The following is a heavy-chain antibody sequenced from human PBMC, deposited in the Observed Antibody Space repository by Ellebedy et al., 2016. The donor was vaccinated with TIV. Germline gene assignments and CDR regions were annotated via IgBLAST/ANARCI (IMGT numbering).Heavy chain of an antibody. Sequence: AASVKVSCKASGGTFSSYAISWVRQAPGQGLEWMGGIIPIFGTANYAQKFQGRVTITADESTSTAYMELSSLRSEDTAVYYCAFPLGATSNYYYGMDVWGQGTTVTVSS. CDR1: GGTFSSYA. CDR2: IIPIFGTA. CDR3: AFPLGATSNYYYGMDV. D-gene: IGHD1-26*01. J-gene: IGHJ6*02. V-gene: IGHV1-69*13.